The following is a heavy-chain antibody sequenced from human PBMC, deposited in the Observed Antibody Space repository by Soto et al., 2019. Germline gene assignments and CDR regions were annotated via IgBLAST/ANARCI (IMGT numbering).Heavy chain of an antibody. V-gene: IGHV5-10-1*01. J-gene: IGHJ4*02. CDR1: GYSFAGYW. Sequence: GESLKISCKGSGYSFAGYWITWVRQKPGKGLEWMGRIDPSDAQTYYSPSFRGHVTISVTKSITTVFLQWSSLRASDTAMYYCARQIYDSDTGPNFQYYFDSWGQGTPVTVSS. D-gene: IGHD3-22*01. CDR3: ARQIYDSDTGPNFQYYFDS. CDR2: IDPSDAQT.